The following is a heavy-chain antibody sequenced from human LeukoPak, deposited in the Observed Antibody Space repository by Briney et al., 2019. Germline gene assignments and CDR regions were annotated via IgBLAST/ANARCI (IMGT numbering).Heavy chain of an antibody. CDR3: AGGGGWVFDF. V-gene: IGHV3-7*04. J-gene: IGHJ4*02. CDR2: IKQDGSAK. D-gene: IGHD6-19*01. CDR1: GLTLSRNW. Sequence: GGSLRPSCAASGLTLSRNWMNWVRQAPGKGLEWVANIKQDGSAKYYANSVKGRFTISRDDAKNSLYLEMNSLRAEDTAVYYCAGGGGWVFDFWGQGTLVTVSS.